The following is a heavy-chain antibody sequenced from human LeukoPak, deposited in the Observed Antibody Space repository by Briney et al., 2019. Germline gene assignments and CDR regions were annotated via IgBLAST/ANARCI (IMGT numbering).Heavy chain of an antibody. Sequence: QAGGSLRLSCVASGFTFSSFWMSWVRQAPGKGLEWVANIKQDGSEKYYVDSVKGRFTISRDNAKNSLYLQMNSLRAEDTAVYYCAREDSYYYGSGSYPFDYWGQGTLVTVSS. CDR1: GFTFSSFW. CDR3: AREDSYYYGSGSYPFDY. D-gene: IGHD3-10*01. J-gene: IGHJ4*02. CDR2: IKQDGSEK. V-gene: IGHV3-7*01.